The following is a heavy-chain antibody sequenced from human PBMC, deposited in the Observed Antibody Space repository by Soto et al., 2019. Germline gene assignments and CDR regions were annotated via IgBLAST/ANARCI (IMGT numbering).Heavy chain of an antibody. CDR3: AKDGTELVWGSYRIANQYYYYGMDV. Sequence: QVQLVESGGGVVQPGRSLRLSCAASGFTFSSYGMHWVRQAPGKGLEWVAVISYDGSNKYYADSVKGRFTISRDNSKKKRYLQMNSLRAEDTAVYYCAKDGTELVWGSYRIANQYYYYGMDVWGQGTTVTVSS. V-gene: IGHV3-30*18. CDR2: ISYDGSNK. CDR1: GFTFSSYG. D-gene: IGHD3-16*02. J-gene: IGHJ6*02.